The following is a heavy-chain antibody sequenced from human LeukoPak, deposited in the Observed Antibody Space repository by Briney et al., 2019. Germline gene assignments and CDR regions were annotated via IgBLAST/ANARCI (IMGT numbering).Heavy chain of an antibody. J-gene: IGHJ2*01. Sequence: PGGSLRLSCAASGFTFSSYSMNWVRQAPGKGLEWVSSISNSSSYIYYADSVKGRFTISRDNAKNSLYLQMNSLRAEDTAVYYCARGMATIDWYFGLWGRGTLVTVSS. CDR1: GFTFSSYS. CDR3: ARGMATIDWYFGL. CDR2: ISNSSSYI. V-gene: IGHV3-21*01. D-gene: IGHD5-24*01.